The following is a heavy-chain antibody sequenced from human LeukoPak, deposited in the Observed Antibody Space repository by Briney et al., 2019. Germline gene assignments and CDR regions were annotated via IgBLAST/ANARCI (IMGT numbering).Heavy chain of an antibody. Sequence: GGSLRLSCAASGFSFSSYWMTWVRQAPGKGLEGVANIKEDGSEKNYVDSVAGRFIISRDNAKNSVLLQMNSLRVEDTAVYYCARDKRGHHYWGQGTLVTVSS. CDR3: ARDKRGHHY. V-gene: IGHV3-7*01. J-gene: IGHJ4*02. D-gene: IGHD2-15*01. CDR2: IKEDGSEK. CDR1: GFSFSSYW.